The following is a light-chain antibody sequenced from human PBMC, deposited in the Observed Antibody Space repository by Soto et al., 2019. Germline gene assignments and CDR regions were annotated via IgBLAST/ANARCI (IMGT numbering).Light chain of an antibody. V-gene: IGLV2-14*01. CDR3: SSYTSSSTLNV. Sequence: QSVLTQPASVSGSPGHSITISCTGTSSDVGGYNYVSWYQQHPGKAPKLMIYDVSNRPSGVSNRFSGSKSGNTASLTISGLQAEDEADYYCSSYTSSSTLNVFGTGTKVTV. CDR1: SSDVGGYNY. J-gene: IGLJ1*01. CDR2: DVS.